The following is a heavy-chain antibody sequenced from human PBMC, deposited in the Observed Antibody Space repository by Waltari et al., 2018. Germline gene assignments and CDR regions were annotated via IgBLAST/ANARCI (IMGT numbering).Heavy chain of an antibody. V-gene: IGHV3-23*03. CDR2: IYSGGST. CDR1: GFTFSSYA. Sequence: EVQLLESGGGLVQPGGSLRLSCAASGFTFSSYAMSWVRQAPGQGLEWVAVIYSGGSTSYADSVKGRFTISRENSKNTLYLQMNSLRAEDTAVYYCARCRITGTKGGPYYYMDVWGKGTTVTVSS. J-gene: IGHJ6*03. D-gene: IGHD1-7*01. CDR3: ARCRITGTKGGPYYYMDV.